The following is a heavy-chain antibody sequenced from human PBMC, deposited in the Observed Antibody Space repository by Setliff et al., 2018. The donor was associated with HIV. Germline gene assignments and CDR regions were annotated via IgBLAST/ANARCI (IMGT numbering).Heavy chain of an antibody. CDR1: GGSISSGGYH. J-gene: IGHJ4*02. CDR2: LYISGST. CDR3: ARSLRYFDWSLHY. Sequence: SETLSLTCTVSGGSISSGGYHWSWIRQPAGKGLEWIGRLYISGSTNYNPSLKSRVTISVDASKKQFSLNLSSVTAADTAVYYCARSLRYFDWSLHYWGQGMLVTV. V-gene: IGHV4-61*02. D-gene: IGHD3-9*01.